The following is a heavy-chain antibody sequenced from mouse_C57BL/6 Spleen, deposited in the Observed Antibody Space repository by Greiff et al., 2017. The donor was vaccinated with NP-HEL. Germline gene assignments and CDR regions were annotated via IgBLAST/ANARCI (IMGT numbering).Heavy chain of an antibody. CDR2: IYPGDGDT. D-gene: IGHD1-1*01. CDR1: GYAFSSYW. Sequence: QVQLQQSGAELVKPGASVKISCKASGYAFSSYWMNWVKQRPGKGLEWIGQIYPGDGDTNYNGKFKGKATLTADKSSSTAYMQLSSLTSEDSAVYFCARPVYGSSYDWYFEVWGTGTTVTVAS. J-gene: IGHJ1*03. V-gene: IGHV1-80*01. CDR3: ARPVYGSSYDWYFEV.